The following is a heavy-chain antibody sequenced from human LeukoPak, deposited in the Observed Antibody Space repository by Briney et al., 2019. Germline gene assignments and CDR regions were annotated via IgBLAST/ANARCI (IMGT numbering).Heavy chain of an antibody. CDR3: ARATVVRQQLILFDY. V-gene: IGHV4-39*07. D-gene: IGHD6-13*01. CDR2: IYYSGST. Sequence: PPETLSLTCTVSARSISSSSYYWDWPRQPPGKGLEWIGRIYYSGSTYNNPSLKTRCTISVDPAKHQFSLKPRSVTTAHTAVFYCARATVVRQQLILFDYWGKGTLVNVSS. CDR1: ARSISSSSYY. J-gene: IGHJ4*02.